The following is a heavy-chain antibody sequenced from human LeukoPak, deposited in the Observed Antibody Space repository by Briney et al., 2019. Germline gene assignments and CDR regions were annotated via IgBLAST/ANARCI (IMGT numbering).Heavy chain of an antibody. CDR2: ISYDGSNK. Sequence: HAGGSLRLSCAASGFTFSSYGMHWVRRAPGKGLEWVAVISYDGSNKYYADSVKGRFTISRDNSKNTLYLQMNSLRPEDTAIYYCARSYYDSTGYYLAEYFQHWGQGTLVTVSS. CDR1: GFTFSSYG. CDR3: ARSYYDSTGYYLAEYFQH. V-gene: IGHV3-30*03. D-gene: IGHD3-22*01. J-gene: IGHJ1*01.